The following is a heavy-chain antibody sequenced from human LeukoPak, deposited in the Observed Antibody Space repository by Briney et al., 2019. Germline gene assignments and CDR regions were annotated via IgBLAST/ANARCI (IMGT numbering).Heavy chain of an antibody. J-gene: IGHJ5*02. Sequence: GGSLRLSCAASGFTFSSYDMHWVRQATGKGLEWVSAIDIAGDTYYPGSGKGRFTISRENAKNSLYLQMNSLRAGDTAVYYCARGKYYYDSSGYLAPWGQGTLVTVSS. CDR1: GFTFSSYD. CDR3: ARGKYYYDSSGYLAP. D-gene: IGHD3-22*01. V-gene: IGHV3-13*01. CDR2: IDIAGDT.